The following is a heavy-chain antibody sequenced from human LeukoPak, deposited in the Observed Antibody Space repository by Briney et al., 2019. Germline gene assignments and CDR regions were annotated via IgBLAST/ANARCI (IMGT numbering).Heavy chain of an antibody. V-gene: IGHV5-51*01. CDR3: ARGSSGYKVLYYFDY. CDR1: GYSFTSYW. J-gene: IGHJ4*02. D-gene: IGHD3-22*01. Sequence: GESLKISCKGSGYSFTSYWIGWVRQVPGKGLEWMGIIYPGDSDTRYSPSFQGQVTISADKSISTAYLQWSSLKASDTAMYYCARGSSGYKVLYYFDYWGQGTLVTVSS. CDR2: IYPGDSDT.